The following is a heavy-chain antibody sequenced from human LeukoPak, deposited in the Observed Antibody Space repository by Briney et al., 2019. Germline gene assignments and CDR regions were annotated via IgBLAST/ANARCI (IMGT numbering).Heavy chain of an antibody. CDR2: IYYSGST. CDR3: ARAPYYYYGMDV. Sequence: PSETLSLTCTVSGGSISSYYWSWIRQPPGKGLEWIGYIYYSGSTNYNPSLKGRVTISVDTSKNQFSLKLSSVTAADTAVYCCARAPYYYYGMDVWGQGTTVTVSS. J-gene: IGHJ6*02. CDR1: GGSISSYY. V-gene: IGHV4-59*01.